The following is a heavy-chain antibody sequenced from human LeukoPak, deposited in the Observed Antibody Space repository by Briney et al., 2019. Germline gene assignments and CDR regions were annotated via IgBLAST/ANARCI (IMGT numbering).Heavy chain of an antibody. J-gene: IGHJ2*01. D-gene: IGHD7-27*01. CDR2: IIPIFGTA. CDR3: AREALGNWYFDL. V-gene: IGHV1-69*13. Sequence: SVKVSCKASGGTFSSYAISWLRQAPGQGLEWMGGIIPIFGTANYAQKFQGRVTITADESTSTAYMELSSLRSEDTAVYYCAREALGNWYFDLWGRGTLVTVSS. CDR1: GGTFSSYA.